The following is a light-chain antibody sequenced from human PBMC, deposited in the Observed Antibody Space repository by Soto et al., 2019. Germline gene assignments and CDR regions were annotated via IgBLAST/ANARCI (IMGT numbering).Light chain of an antibody. Sequence: QSVLTQPPSVSETPGQRVTISCSGSSSNIGSNTVNWYRQLPETAPKLLIYSNTQRPSGVPDRFSGSKSGTSASLAISGLQSEDEAEYYCALWDDSLNGWVFGTGTKLTVL. CDR3: ALWDDSLNGWV. V-gene: IGLV1-44*01. CDR2: SNT. J-gene: IGLJ1*01. CDR1: SSNIGSNT.